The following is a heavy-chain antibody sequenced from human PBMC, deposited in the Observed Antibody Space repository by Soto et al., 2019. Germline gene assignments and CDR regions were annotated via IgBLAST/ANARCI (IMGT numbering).Heavy chain of an antibody. CDR3: AREDSKWFDP. J-gene: IGHJ5*02. CDR2: VYYSGTS. V-gene: IGHV4-59*01. Sequence: SQTLSLTCTVSGDSLGSYHWSWVRQPPGKGLEWLCYVYYSGTSTYNPSLKSRVAMSVDTSRGQISLKLTSVTAADTAVYYCAREDSKWFDPWAQGTLVTVSS. CDR1: GDSLGSYH.